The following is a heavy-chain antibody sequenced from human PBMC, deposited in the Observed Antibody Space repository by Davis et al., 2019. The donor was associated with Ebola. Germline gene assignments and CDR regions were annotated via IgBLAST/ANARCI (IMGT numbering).Heavy chain of an antibody. CDR3: ARGDSSSWYWYFDL. CDR2: IYYSGST. D-gene: IGHD6-13*01. Sequence: PSETLSLTCTVSGGSISSYYWSWIRQPPGKGLEWIGYIYYSGSTNYNPSLKSRVTISVDTSKNQFSLKLSSVTVADTAVYYCARGDSSSWYWYFDLWGRGTLVTVSS. CDR1: GGSISSYY. V-gene: IGHV4-59*01. J-gene: IGHJ2*01.